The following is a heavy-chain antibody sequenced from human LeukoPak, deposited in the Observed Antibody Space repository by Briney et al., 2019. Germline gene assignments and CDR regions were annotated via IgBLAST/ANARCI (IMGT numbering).Heavy chain of an antibody. Sequence: SETLSLTCTVSGGSISSYYWSWIRQPPGKGLEWIGYIYYSGSTNYNPSLKSRVTISVDTSKNQFSLKLSSVTAADTAVYYCARGGPNGFDPWAQETLVTVSS. CDR3: ARGGPNGFDP. D-gene: IGHD1-26*01. CDR2: IYYSGST. J-gene: IGHJ5*02. CDR1: GGSISSYY. V-gene: IGHV4-59*08.